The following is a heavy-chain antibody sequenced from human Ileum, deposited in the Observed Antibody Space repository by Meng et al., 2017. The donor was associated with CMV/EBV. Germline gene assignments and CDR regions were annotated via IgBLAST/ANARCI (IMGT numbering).Heavy chain of an antibody. CDR2: IYGGGNT. CDR3: ARDSSSEGFDY. D-gene: IGHD2-2*01. Sequence: GESLKISCAASGFTVSSNYMSWVRQAPGKGLEWVSVIYGGGNTYYADSVKGRFIISRDNSKNTLYLQMNSLRAEDTAVYYCARDSSSEGFDYWGQGTLVTVSS. V-gene: IGHV3-53*01. CDR1: GFTVSSNY. J-gene: IGHJ4*02.